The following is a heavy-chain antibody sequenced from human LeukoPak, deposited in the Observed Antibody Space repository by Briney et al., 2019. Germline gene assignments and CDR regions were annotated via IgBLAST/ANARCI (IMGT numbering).Heavy chain of an antibody. V-gene: IGHV3-30*02. J-gene: IGHJ4*02. CDR3: ARDNMGFDY. CDR2: IRYDGSNK. D-gene: IGHD2/OR15-2a*01. CDR1: GFTFTSHG. Sequence: GGSLRLSCGASGFTFTSHGMHWVRQAPGKGLEWVAHIRYDGSNKYYADSVKGRFTISRDNAKNSLYLQMNSLRAEDTAVYYCARDNMGFDYWGQGTLVTVYS.